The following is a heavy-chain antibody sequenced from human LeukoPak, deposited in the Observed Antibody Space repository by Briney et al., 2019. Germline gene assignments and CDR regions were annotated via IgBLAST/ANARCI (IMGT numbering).Heavy chain of an antibody. D-gene: IGHD6-13*01. J-gene: IGHJ4*02. Sequence: GGSLRLSCAASGFTFSSYAMSWVRQAPGKGLEWVSAISGSGGSTYYADSVKGRFTISGDNSKNTLYLQMNSLRAEDTAVYYCARVGDQQLVKVGDYWGQGTLVTVSS. V-gene: IGHV3-23*01. CDR1: GFTFSSYA. CDR3: ARVGDQQLVKVGDY. CDR2: ISGSGGST.